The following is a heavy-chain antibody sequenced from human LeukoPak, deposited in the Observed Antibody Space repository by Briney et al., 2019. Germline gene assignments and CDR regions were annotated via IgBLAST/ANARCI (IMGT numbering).Heavy chain of an antibody. J-gene: IGHJ3*02. Sequence: VXXGSXXSYYWSWIRQPPGKGLEWIGYIYYSGSTNYNPSLKSRVTISVDTSKNQFSLKLSSVAAADTAVDYCXXGXXXXXXXIWGQXXXXTVSS. CDR3: XXGXXXXXXXI. CDR1: XGSXXSYY. V-gene: IGHV4-59*01. CDR2: IYYSGST.